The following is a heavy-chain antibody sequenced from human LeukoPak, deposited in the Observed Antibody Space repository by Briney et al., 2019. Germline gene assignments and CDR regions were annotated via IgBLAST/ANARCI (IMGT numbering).Heavy chain of an antibody. CDR1: GGSISSYY. CDR2: IYYSGST. D-gene: IGHD1-26*01. CDR3: AGEDVGATGYFDY. J-gene: IGHJ4*02. Sequence: SETLSLTCTVSGGSISSYYWSWIRQPPGKGLEWIGYIYYSGSTNYNPSLKSRVTTSVDTSKNQFSLKLSSVTAADTAVYYCAGEDVGATGYFDYWGQGTLVTVSS. V-gene: IGHV4-59*01.